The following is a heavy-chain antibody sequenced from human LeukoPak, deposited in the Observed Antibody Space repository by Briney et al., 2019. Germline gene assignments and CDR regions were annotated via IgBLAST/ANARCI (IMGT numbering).Heavy chain of an antibody. V-gene: IGHV3-48*03. D-gene: IGHD6-6*01. Sequence: GGSLRLSCAASGFTFSSYEMNWVRQAPGKGLEWVSYISSSGSTIYYADSVKGRFAISRDNAKNSLYLQMNNLRAEDTAVYYCARYSSSSLDYWGQGTLVTVSS. CDR1: GFTFSSYE. J-gene: IGHJ4*02. CDR3: ARYSSSSLDY. CDR2: ISSSGSTI.